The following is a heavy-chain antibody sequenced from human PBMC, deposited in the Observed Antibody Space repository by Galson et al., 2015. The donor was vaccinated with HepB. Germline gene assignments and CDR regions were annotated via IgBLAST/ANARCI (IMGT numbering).Heavy chain of an antibody. CDR2: INWNGGST. CDR1: GFTFDDYG. CDR3: VGDSGTGWYYEYYFDH. D-gene: IGHD6-19*01. V-gene: IGHV3-20*04. J-gene: IGHJ4*02. Sequence: SLRLSCAASGFTFDDYGLSWVRQAPGKGLEWVSGINWNGGSTGYADSVKGRFTISRDNAKKSLYLQMKSLRDEDMALYYWVGDSGTGWYYEYYFDHWGQGTLVTVSS.